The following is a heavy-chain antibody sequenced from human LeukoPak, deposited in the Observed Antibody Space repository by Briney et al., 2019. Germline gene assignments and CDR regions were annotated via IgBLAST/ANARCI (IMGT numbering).Heavy chain of an antibody. CDR2: IYYSGST. Sequence: NPSETLSLTCTVSGGSISSYYWSWIRQPPGKGLEWIGYIYYSGSTNYNPSLKSRVTISVDTSKTQFSLKLSSVTAADTAVYYCAREGYSSGWYAYWGQGTLVTVSS. V-gene: IGHV4-59*01. D-gene: IGHD6-19*01. CDR3: AREGYSSGWYAY. CDR1: GGSISSYY. J-gene: IGHJ4*02.